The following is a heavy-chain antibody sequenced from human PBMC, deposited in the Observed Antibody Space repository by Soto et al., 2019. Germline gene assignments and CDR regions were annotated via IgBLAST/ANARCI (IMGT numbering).Heavy chain of an antibody. D-gene: IGHD3-22*01. Sequence: QVQLQESGPGLVKPSQTLSLTCTVSGASISSGDYYWTWIRQPPGKGLEWIGSIYYSGSTYYNPSLKSRVTISVDTSNNRFSLKLSSVTAADTAVYYCARESYDSSTYYLDYWGQGTLVTVSS. V-gene: IGHV4-30-4*01. CDR1: GASISSGDYY. CDR2: IYYSGST. CDR3: ARESYDSSTYYLDY. J-gene: IGHJ4*02.